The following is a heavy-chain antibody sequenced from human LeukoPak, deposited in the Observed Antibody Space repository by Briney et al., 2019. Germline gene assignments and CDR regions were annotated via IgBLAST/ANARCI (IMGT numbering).Heavy chain of an antibody. CDR3: ATGWGSYYIESFYFDY. V-gene: IGHV1-2*02. CDR1: GYTFTGYY. CDR2: INPNSGGT. D-gene: IGHD3-10*01. J-gene: IGHJ4*02. Sequence: GASVKVSCKASGYTFTGYYMHWVRQAPGQGLEWMGWINPNSGGTNYAQKFQGRVTMTRDTSISTAYMELSRLRSDDTAVYYCATGWGSYYIESFYFDYWGQGTLVTVSS.